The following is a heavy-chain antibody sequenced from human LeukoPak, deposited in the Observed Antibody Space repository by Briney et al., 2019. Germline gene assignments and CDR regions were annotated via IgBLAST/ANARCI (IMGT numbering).Heavy chain of an antibody. V-gene: IGHV1-46*01. Sequence: EASVKVSCKASGYTFTRDYMHWVRQAPGQGLEWMGRINPSGGSTRYAQKFQGRVTMTEDTSTDTAYMELSSLRSVDTAVYYCATGVGATNWFDPWGQGTLVTVSS. CDR3: ATGVGATNWFDP. J-gene: IGHJ5*02. CDR2: INPSGGST. D-gene: IGHD1-26*01. CDR1: GYTFTRDY.